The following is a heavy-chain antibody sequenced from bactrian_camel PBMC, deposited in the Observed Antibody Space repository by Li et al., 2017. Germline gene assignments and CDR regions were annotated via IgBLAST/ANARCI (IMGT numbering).Heavy chain of an antibody. CDR3: AVVMHGGSRLGPHRSDFGY. J-gene: IGHJ6*01. CDR2: ISSGGGTT. Sequence: QLVESGGGLVQPGGSLRLSCAASGFTFGSYWMYWVRQAPGKGHEWVSVISSGGGTTYYADSVRGRFAISRDNAKNTVYLQMNSLKPEDTGLYYCAVVMHGGSRLGPHRSDFGYWGQGTQVTVS. CDR1: GFTFGSYW. V-gene: IGHV3S25*01. D-gene: IGHD2*01.